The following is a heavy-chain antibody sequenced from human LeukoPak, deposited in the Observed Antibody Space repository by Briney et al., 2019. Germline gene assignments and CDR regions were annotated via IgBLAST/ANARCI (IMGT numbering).Heavy chain of an antibody. Sequence: PSETLSLTCTVSGYSISSGYYWGWIRQPPGKGLEWIGSIYHSGSTYYNPSLKSRVTISVDTSKNQFSLKLSSVTAADTAVYYCARQATYYYGSGSPNWFDPWGQGTLVTVSS. CDR2: IYHSGST. CDR3: ARQATYYYGSGSPNWFDP. V-gene: IGHV4-38-2*02. D-gene: IGHD3-10*01. CDR1: GYSISSGYY. J-gene: IGHJ5*02.